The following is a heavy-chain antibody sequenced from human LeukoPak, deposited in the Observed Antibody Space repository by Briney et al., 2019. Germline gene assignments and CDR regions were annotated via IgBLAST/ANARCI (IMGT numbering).Heavy chain of an antibody. V-gene: IGHV1-8*02. Sequence: GSSVKVSCKASGGTLRSYAISWVRQAPGQGLEWMEWMNRNSGNTGYAQKFQGRVTMSRNTSISTAFMELSSLRSEYKLVYYCAIVLQLERFIYYCY. D-gene: IGHD1-1*01. J-gene: IGHJ6*01. CDR2: MNRNSGNT. CDR1: GGTLRSYA. CDR3: AIVLQLERFIYYCY.